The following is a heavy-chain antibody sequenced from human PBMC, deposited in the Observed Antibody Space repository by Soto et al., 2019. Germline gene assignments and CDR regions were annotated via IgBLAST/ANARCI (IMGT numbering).Heavy chain of an antibody. Sequence: GGSLRPSCAASGFTFSSVAMSWIRLAAGKGLEWVSTVSGSGVSTYYADSVKGRFTISRDNSENTLYLLMNSLRAEDTAVYYCAKHLGYDILTGYQYYFDDWGQGTLVTVSS. CDR1: GFTFSSVA. J-gene: IGHJ4*02. CDR3: AKHLGYDILTGYQYYFDD. D-gene: IGHD3-9*01. V-gene: IGHV3-23*01. CDR2: VSGSGVST.